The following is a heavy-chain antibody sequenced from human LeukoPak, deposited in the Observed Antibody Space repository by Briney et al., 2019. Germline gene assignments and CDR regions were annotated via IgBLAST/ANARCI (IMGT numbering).Heavy chain of an antibody. CDR3: AREGGYYDSSGYSSYFDY. J-gene: IGHJ4*02. Sequence: GGSLRLSCAASGFTFSSYSMNWVRQAPGKGLEWVSYIRSSSSTIYNADSVKGRFTISRDNAKNSLYLQMNSLRAEDTAVYYCAREGGYYDSSGYSSYFDYWGQGTLVTVSS. V-gene: IGHV3-48*04. CDR1: GFTFSSYS. D-gene: IGHD3-22*01. CDR2: IRSSSSTI.